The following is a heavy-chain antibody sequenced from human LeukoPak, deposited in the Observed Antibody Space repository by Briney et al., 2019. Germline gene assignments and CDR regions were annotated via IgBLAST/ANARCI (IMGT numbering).Heavy chain of an antibody. CDR2: INYYGTTT. Sequence: PGGSLRLSCAASGFSFTNHWMHWVRHAPGKGLVWVSRINYYGTTTMYADSVKGRFTIFRDNAKNTLYLQMNSLRAEDTAVYYCARDAAGLDYWGQGTLVTVST. D-gene: IGHD2-15*01. CDR1: GFSFTNHW. CDR3: ARDAAGLDY. J-gene: IGHJ4*02. V-gene: IGHV3-74*03.